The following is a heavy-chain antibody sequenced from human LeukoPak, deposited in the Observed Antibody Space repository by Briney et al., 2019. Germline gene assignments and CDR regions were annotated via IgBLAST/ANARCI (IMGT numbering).Heavy chain of an antibody. Sequence: PGGSLRLSCAASGFTFSDYYKSWIRQAPGEGLEWVSYISSSGSTKCYADSVKGRITISRDNAKNSLYLQMNSLRAEDTAVYYCARRRYNWNAIDYWGQGTLVTVSS. CDR2: ISSSGSTK. CDR3: ARRRYNWNAIDY. D-gene: IGHD1-20*01. J-gene: IGHJ4*02. CDR1: GFTFSDYY. V-gene: IGHV3-11*01.